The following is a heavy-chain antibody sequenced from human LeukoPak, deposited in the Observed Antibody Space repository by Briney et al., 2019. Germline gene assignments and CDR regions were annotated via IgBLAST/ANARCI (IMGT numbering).Heavy chain of an antibody. CDR3: ARGHSSGPPGDY. CDR1: GFTFSSYA. J-gene: IGHJ4*02. V-gene: IGHV3-30*04. CDR2: ISYDGSSE. Sequence: GGSLRLSCAASGFTFSSYAMHWVRQAPGKGLEWVAVISYDGSSEYSADSVKGRFTISRDNSKNTLYLQMNSLRVEDTAVYYCARGHSSGPPGDYWGQGTLVSVSS. D-gene: IGHD3-22*01.